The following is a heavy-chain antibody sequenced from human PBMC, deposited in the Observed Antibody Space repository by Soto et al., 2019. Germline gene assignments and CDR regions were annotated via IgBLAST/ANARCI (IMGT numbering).Heavy chain of an antibody. V-gene: IGHV3-23*01. Sequence: GGSLRLSCVVSGFSMSNHALTWVRQAPGKGLEWVSSISSTGSKTYYADSIKGRFTISRDNSKNTVFLQMNSLRPDDMAFYFCAREPKPFMTGYYDLWGQGTLVTVSS. J-gene: IGHJ4*02. CDR3: AREPKPFMTGYYDL. D-gene: IGHD3-9*01. CDR2: ISSTGSKT. CDR1: GFSMSNHA.